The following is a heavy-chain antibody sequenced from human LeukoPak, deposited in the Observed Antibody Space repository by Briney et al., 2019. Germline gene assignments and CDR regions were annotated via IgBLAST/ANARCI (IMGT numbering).Heavy chain of an antibody. V-gene: IGHV1-69*02. Sequence: ASVKVSCKASGGTFSSYTISWVRQAPGQGLEWRGRIIPILGIANYAQKFQGRVTITADKSTSTPCMELSSLRSEDTAVYYCARKGGSGSYLDAFDIWGQGTMVTVSS. D-gene: IGHD1-26*01. J-gene: IGHJ3*02. CDR3: ARKGGSGSYLDAFDI. CDR1: GGTFSSYT. CDR2: IIPILGIA.